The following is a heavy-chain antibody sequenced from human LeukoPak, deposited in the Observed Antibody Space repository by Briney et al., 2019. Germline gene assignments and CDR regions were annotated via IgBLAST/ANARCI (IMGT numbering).Heavy chain of an antibody. V-gene: IGHV3-30*04. D-gene: IGHD4-17*01. CDR2: ISYDGRDK. Sequence: PGGSLRPSCAPSGFTFTSHAMDWVRQAPGKGLEWVALISYDGRDKYYADSVKGRFTIFRDNSKNTLYVQMNSLRAEDTAVYYCAKAGPPYGGPGDYLAYWGQGTLVTVSS. CDR3: AKAGPPYGGPGDYLAY. CDR1: GFTFTSHA. J-gene: IGHJ4*02.